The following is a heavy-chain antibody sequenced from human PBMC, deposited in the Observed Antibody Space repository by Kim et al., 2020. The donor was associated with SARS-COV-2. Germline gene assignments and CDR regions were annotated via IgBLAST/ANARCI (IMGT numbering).Heavy chain of an antibody. CDR3: ARDLGSGSFLVYYYYGMDV. CDR2: ISAYNGNT. J-gene: IGHJ6*02. Sequence: ASVKVSCKASGYTFTSYGISWVRQAPGQGLEWMGWISAYNGNTNYAQKLQGRVTMTTDTSTSTAYMELRSLRSDDTAVYYCARDLGSGSFLVYYYYGMDVWGQGTTVTVSS. CDR1: GYTFTSYG. D-gene: IGHD3-10*01. V-gene: IGHV1-18*01.